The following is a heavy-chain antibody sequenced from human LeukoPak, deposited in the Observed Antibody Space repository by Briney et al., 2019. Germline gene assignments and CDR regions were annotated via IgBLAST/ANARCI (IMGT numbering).Heavy chain of an antibody. CDR1: GYTFTGYY. Sequence: SVKVSCQASGYTFTGYYMQWVRQAPGQGLEWMGRIIPILGIANYAQKFQGRVTITADKSTSTAYMELSSLRSEDTAVYYCASPSGSYSYWGQGTLVTVSS. J-gene: IGHJ4*02. V-gene: IGHV1-69*02. D-gene: IGHD1-26*01. CDR2: IIPILGIA. CDR3: ASPSGSYSY.